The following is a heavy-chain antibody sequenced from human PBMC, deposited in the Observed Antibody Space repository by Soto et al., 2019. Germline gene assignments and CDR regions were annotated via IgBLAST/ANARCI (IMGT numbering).Heavy chain of an antibody. CDR1: GGSITTYY. CDR3: ARARPLGYCSSTSCYRWGKNWFDP. CDR2: ISYSGST. J-gene: IGHJ5*02. Sequence: SQTLSLTCTVSGGSITTYYWSWIRQPPGKGLEWIGYISYSGSTNYNPSLKSRVTISVDTSKNQFSLKLSSVTAADTAVYYCARARPLGYCSSTSCYRWGKNWFDPWGQGTLVTLSS. D-gene: IGHD2-2*02. V-gene: IGHV4-59*12.